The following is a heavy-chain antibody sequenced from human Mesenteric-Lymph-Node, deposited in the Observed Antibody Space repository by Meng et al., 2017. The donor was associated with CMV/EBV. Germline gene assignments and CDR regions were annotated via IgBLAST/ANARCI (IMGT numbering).Heavy chain of an antibody. J-gene: IGHJ4*02. CDR3: ARELTVGALDY. V-gene: IGHV1-69*05. CDR1: GGTFSSYA. D-gene: IGHD1-26*01. Sequence: SCKTSGGTFSSYAISWVRQAPGQGLEWMGGIIPSFGTANYAQKFQGRVTITTDESTSTAYMELSSLRSEDTAVYYCARELTVGALDYWGQGTLVTVSS. CDR2: IIPSFGTA.